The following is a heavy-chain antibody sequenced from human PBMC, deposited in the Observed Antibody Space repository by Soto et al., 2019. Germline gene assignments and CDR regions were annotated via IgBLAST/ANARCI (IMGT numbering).Heavy chain of an antibody. CDR1: GGTFSSYA. Sequence: QVQLVQSGAEVKKPGSSVKVSCKASGGTFSSYAISWVRQAPGQGLEWMGGIIPIFGTANYAQKFQGKVTITANESTSTAYMELSSLRSEDTAVYYCAREVSTDCSSTSCYPREIYYYYYGMDVWGQGTTVTVSS. CDR3: AREVSTDCSSTSCYPREIYYYYYGMDV. J-gene: IGHJ6*02. D-gene: IGHD2-2*01. V-gene: IGHV1-69*01. CDR2: IIPIFGTA.